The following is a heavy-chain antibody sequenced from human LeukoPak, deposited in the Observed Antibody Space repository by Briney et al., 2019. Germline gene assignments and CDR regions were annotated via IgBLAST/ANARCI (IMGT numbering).Heavy chain of an antibody. J-gene: IGHJ4*02. Sequence: GGSLRLSCAASGFTFSSYWMGWVRQAPGKGLEWVANIRQDGSEKYYVDSVKGRFTISRDNAKNSLYLQMNSLRAEDTAVYYCARGPPPYYDFWSGYYHFDYWGQGTLVTVSS. CDR3: ARGPPPYYDFWSGYYHFDY. V-gene: IGHV3-7*01. CDR1: GFTFSSYW. CDR2: IRQDGSEK. D-gene: IGHD3-3*01.